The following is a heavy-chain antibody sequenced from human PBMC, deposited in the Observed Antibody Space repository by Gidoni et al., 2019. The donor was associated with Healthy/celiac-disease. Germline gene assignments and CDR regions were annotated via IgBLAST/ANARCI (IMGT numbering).Heavy chain of an antibody. CDR3: AKSKSGDYVPLDGY. Sequence: QVQLVESGGGVVQPGRSLRLSCAASGFTFSSYGMHWVRQAPGKGLEWVAVRSYDGSNKYYADSVKGRFTISRDNSKNTLYLQMNSLRAEDTAVYYCAKSKSGDYVPLDGYWGQGTLVTVSS. CDR1: GFTFSSYG. D-gene: IGHD4-17*01. CDR2: RSYDGSNK. V-gene: IGHV3-30*18. J-gene: IGHJ4*02.